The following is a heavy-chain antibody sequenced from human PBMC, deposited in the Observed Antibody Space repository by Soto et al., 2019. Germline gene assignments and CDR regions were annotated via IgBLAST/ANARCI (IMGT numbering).Heavy chain of an antibody. V-gene: IGHV1-8*01. Sequence: QVQLVQSGAEGKKPGASVKVSCKASGYTFTSYDINWVRQATGQGLEWMGWMNPNSGNTGYAQKFQGRVTMTRNTTISTGYMDQRSLRSEDTAVYYCARGEGSKLSVAGRYYMDVWGKGTTVTVSS. CDR2: MNPNSGNT. D-gene: IGHD2-15*01. J-gene: IGHJ6*03. CDR1: GYTFTSYD. CDR3: ARGEGSKLSVAGRYYMDV.